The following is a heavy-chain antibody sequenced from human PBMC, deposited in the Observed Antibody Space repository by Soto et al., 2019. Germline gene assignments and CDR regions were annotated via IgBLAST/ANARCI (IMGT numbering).Heavy chain of an antibody. V-gene: IGHV3-43*01. J-gene: IGHJ4*02. CDR1: GFTFDDYI. D-gene: IGHD1-26*01. CDR2: ISWDGDST. CDR3: AKDGNSGSYYLFDY. Sequence: PGGSLRLSCAASGFTFDDYIMHWVRQAPGKGLECVSLISWDGDSTYYADSVKGRFTISRDNSNNSLYLQMNSLRTEDTALYYCAKDGNSGSYYLFDYWGQGTLVTVSS.